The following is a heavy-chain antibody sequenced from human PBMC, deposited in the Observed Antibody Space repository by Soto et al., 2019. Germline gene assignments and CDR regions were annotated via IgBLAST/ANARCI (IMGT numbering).Heavy chain of an antibody. J-gene: IGHJ4*02. CDR3: ARDPIGYGSGSYSSFDY. V-gene: IGHV3-30-3*01. Sequence: QVQLVESGGGVVQPGRSLRLSCAASGFTFSSYAMHWVRQAPGKGLEWVAVISYDGSNKYYADSVKGRFTSSRDNSKNTLYLQMYRLRAEDTAVYYCARDPIGYGSGSYSSFDYWGQGSLVTVAS. CDR1: GFTFSSYA. CDR2: ISYDGSNK. D-gene: IGHD3-10*01.